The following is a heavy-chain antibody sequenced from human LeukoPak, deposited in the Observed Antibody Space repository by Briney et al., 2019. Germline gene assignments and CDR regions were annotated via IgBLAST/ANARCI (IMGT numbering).Heavy chain of an antibody. CDR1: GFTFSSYE. Sequence: PGGSLRHSCAASGFTFSSYEMNWVRQAPGKGLQWVAFISYDGTNKYYADSMKGRFTISRDNSKNSLYLQMNSLGAEDTAVYYCAKNEYDQYYYDYYGMVVGGQGTSVTVSS. CDR2: ISYDGTNK. J-gene: IGHJ6*02. D-gene: IGHD3-3*01. V-gene: IGHV3-30*18. CDR3: AKNEYDQYYYDYYGMVV.